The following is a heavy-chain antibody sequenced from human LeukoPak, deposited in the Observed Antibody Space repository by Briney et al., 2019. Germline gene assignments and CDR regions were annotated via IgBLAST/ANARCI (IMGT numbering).Heavy chain of an antibody. CDR2: ISGSGGST. CDR1: GFTFSSYA. J-gene: IGHJ3*01. D-gene: IGHD5-24*01. Sequence: GGSLILSCAASGFTFSSYAMSWVRPAPGKGLEWVSAISGSGGSTYYADSVKGRFTISRDNSKDTLYLQMNSLRAEDTAVYYCARGFDGYYGFDLWGQGTMVTVSS. V-gene: IGHV3-23*01. CDR3: ARGFDGYYGFDL.